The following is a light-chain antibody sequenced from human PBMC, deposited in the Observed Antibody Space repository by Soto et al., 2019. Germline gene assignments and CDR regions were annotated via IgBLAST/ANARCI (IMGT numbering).Light chain of an antibody. CDR2: EVS. J-gene: IGLJ3*02. Sequence: QSALTQPPSASGSPGQSVAISCTGTSSDVGGYNYVSWYQHHPGKAPKLMIYEVSRRPSGVSDRFSGSKSGNTASLTVSGLQAEDEADYYCSLYSGSGNWVFGGGTKFTLL. V-gene: IGLV2-8*01. CDR3: SLYSGSGNWV. CDR1: SSDVGGYNY.